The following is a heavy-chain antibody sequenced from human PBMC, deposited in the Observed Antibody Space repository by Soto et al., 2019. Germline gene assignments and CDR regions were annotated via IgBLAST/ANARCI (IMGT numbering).Heavy chain of an antibody. D-gene: IGHD7-27*01. CDR3: ARDTGDPYYYYGMDV. CDR1: GFTVSSNY. V-gene: IGHV3-53*01. Sequence: PGGSLRLSCAASGFTVSSNYMSWVRQAPGKGLEWVSVIYSGGSTYYADSVKGRFTISRDNSKNTLYLQMNSLRAEDTAVYYCARDTGDPYYYYGMDVWGQGTTVTVSS. J-gene: IGHJ6*02. CDR2: IYSGGST.